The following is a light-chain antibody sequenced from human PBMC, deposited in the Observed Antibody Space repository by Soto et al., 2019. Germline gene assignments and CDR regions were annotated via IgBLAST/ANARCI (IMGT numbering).Light chain of an antibody. J-gene: IGKJ2*01. CDR3: QQHNDWPPST. V-gene: IGKV3-15*01. CDR2: GAS. Sequence: ETVLTQSPATLSVSPGERATLSCRASQSVRDNLAWYQQKPSQAPRLLIYGASTRAPGIPDRFSGSGFGTEFTLTISSLQSEDFAVYYCQQHNDWPPSTFGQGTKLEIK. CDR1: QSVRDN.